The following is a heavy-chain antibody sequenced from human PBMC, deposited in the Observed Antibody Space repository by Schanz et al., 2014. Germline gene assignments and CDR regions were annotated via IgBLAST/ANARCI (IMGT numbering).Heavy chain of an antibody. Sequence: QGQLVESGGGVVQPGKSLRLSCATSGFIFRSFGIHWVRQAPGKGLEWVAVIWSDGTNEYYADSVEGRFTISGDSSKYTVYLQMNSLRADDTAVYYCAKGPYYYYYMDVWGNGTTVTVSS. CDR3: AKGPYYYYYMDV. CDR1: GFIFRSFG. CDR2: IWSDGTNE. J-gene: IGHJ6*03. V-gene: IGHV3-33*06.